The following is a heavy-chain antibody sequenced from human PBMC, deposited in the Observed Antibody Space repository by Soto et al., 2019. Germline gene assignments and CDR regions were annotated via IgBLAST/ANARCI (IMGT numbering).Heavy chain of an antibody. J-gene: IGHJ4*02. D-gene: IGHD6-19*01. CDR1: GFSLSTSGVG. CDR3: PNRRNQWLVFGY. V-gene: IGHV2-5*02. CDR2: IYWDDDK. Sequence: QITLKESGPPLVKPTQTLTLTCTFSGFSLSTSGVGVGWIRQPPGKALEWLALIYWDDDKRYSPSLRSRLNITKDTSKHQVVLTMTNMDPVDTGTYYCPNRRNQWLVFGYWGQGTLVTVSS.